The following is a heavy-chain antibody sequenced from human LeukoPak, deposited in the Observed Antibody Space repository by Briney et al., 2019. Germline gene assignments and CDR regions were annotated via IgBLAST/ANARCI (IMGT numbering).Heavy chain of an antibody. CDR1: GFTFNTYW. D-gene: IGHD5-12*01. CDR3: ARDEVATISDY. V-gene: IGHV3-74*01. J-gene: IGHJ4*02. Sequence: GGSLRLSCAASGFTFNTYWMHWVRQAPGKGLVWVSHINPDGSQTNYADSVTGRFTISRDNAKNTLYLQMNSLRAEDTAVYYCARDEVATISDYWGQGTLVTVSS. CDR2: INPDGSQT.